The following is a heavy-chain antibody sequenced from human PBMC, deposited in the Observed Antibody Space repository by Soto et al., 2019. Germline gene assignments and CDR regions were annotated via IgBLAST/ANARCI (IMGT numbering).Heavy chain of an antibody. J-gene: IGHJ4*02. D-gene: IGHD3-3*01. V-gene: IGHV4-59*08. Sequence: SETLSLTCTVSGGSISSYYRSWIRQPPGKGLEWIGYIYYSGSTNYNPSLKSRVTISVDTSKNQFSLKLSSVTAADTAVYYCARFRRNDFWSGPAYYFDYWGQGTLVTVSS. CDR3: ARFRRNDFWSGPAYYFDY. CDR1: GGSISSYY. CDR2: IYYSGST.